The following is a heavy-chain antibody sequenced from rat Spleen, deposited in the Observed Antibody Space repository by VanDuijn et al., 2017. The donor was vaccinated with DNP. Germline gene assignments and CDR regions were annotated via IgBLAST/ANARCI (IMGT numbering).Heavy chain of an antibody. CDR2: ISYSGTT. CDR3: ARGNDGYYPNWYFDF. CDR1: GYSITSNY. D-gene: IGHD1-12*03. J-gene: IGHJ1*01. Sequence: VQLQESGPGLVKPSQSLSLTCSVTGYSITSNYWGWIRKFPGNKMEWIGHISYSGTTSYHPSLKSRISISRDTSKNQFFLHLNSVTTEDTATYYCARGNDGYYPNWYFDFWGPGTMVTVSS. V-gene: IGHV3-1*01.